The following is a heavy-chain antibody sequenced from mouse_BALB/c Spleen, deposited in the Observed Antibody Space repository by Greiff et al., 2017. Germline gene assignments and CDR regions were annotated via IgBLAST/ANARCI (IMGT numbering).Heavy chain of an antibody. Sequence: EVQLVESGGGLVKPGGSLKLSCAASGFTFSSYAMSWVRQTPEKRLEWVASISSGGSTYYPDSVKGRFTISRDNARNILYLQMSSLRSEDTAMYYCARGGNSLLRLHYFDYWGQGTTLTVSS. CDR1: GFTFSSYA. CDR2: ISSGGST. J-gene: IGHJ2*01. D-gene: IGHD1-2*01. CDR3: ARGGNSLLRLHYFDY. V-gene: IGHV5-6-5*01.